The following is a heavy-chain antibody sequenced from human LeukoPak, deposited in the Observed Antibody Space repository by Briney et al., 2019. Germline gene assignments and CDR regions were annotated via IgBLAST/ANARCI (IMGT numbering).Heavy chain of an antibody. J-gene: IGHJ4*02. CDR1: GFTFSSYA. CDR3: AKDRPNYYGSNGHYYKLNVDC. Sequence: GGSLRLSCAASGFTFSSYAMSWVRQAPGKWLEWVSSITSSGAATYYADSVKGRFTISRDNSDNTLYLQMNSLRAEDTAVYYCAKDRPNYYGSNGHYYKLNVDCWGQGTLVTVSS. V-gene: IGHV3-23*01. CDR2: ITSSGAAT. D-gene: IGHD3-22*01.